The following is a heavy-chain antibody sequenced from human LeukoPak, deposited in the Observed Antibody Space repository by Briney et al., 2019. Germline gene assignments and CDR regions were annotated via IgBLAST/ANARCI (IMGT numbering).Heavy chain of an antibody. D-gene: IGHD1-26*01. CDR3: ASGREVQH. Sequence: GGSLRLSCAASGFTFDDYAMHWVRQAPGKGLEWVSGISWNSGSIGYADSVKGRFTISRDNAKNSLYLQMNSLRAEDTAVYYCASGREVQHWGQGTLVTVSS. V-gene: IGHV3-9*01. CDR1: GFTFDDYA. CDR2: ISWNSGSI. J-gene: IGHJ1*01.